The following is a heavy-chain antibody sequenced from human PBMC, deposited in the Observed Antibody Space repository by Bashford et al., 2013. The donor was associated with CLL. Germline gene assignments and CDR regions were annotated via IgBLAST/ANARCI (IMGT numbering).Heavy chain of an antibody. D-gene: IGHD2-2*01. J-gene: IGHJ6*01. CDR2: IIPIFGTA. CDR3: ARVIPDDIVVVPAAIYYYGYGR. Sequence: SVKGSPARASGGTFSSYAISWVRQAPGQGLEWMGGIIPIFGTANYAQKFQGRVTITADESTSTAYMELSSLRSEDTAVYYCARVIPDDIVVVPAAIYYYGYGRLGAKGPRSRLL. CDR1: GGTFSSYA. V-gene: IGHV1-69*13.